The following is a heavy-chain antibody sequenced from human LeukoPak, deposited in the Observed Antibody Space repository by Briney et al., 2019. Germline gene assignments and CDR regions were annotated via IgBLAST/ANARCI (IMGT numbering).Heavy chain of an antibody. CDR1: GFTFSSYA. Sequence: GGSLRLSCAASGFTFSSYAMHWVRQAPGKGLEWVAVISYGGSNKYYADSVKGRFTISRDNSKNTLYLQMNSLRAEDTAVYYCARDPGIAAAGTQRKYYYYYGMDVWGQGTTVTVSS. CDR2: ISYGGSNK. CDR3: ARDPGIAAAGTQRKYYYYYGMDV. V-gene: IGHV3-30-3*01. D-gene: IGHD6-13*01. J-gene: IGHJ6*02.